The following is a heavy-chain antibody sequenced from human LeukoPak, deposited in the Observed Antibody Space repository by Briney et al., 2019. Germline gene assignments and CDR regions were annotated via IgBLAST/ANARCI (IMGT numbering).Heavy chain of an antibody. J-gene: IGHJ4*02. Sequence: GGSLRLSCAASGFTFSSYGMHWVRQAPGKGLEWVADIWYDGSNKYYADSVKGRFTISRDTSKNTLYLQMNSLRAEDTAVYYCAKAGTSQAVTTGLYYFDYWGQGTMVTVSS. CDR1: GFTFSSYG. D-gene: IGHD4-11*01. V-gene: IGHV3-33*06. CDR3: AKAGTSQAVTTGLYYFDY. CDR2: IWYDGSNK.